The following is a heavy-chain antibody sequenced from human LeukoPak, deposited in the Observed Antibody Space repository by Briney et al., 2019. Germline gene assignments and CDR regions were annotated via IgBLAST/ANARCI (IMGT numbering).Heavy chain of an antibody. CDR1: GYSISSGYY. Sequence: KPSETLSLXCTVSGYSISSGYYWGWIRQPPGKGLEWIGSIYHSGSTYYNPSLKSRVTISVDTSKNQFSLKLSSVTAADTAVYYCARDLSVLLWFGEGNWFDPWGQGTLVTVSS. CDR3: ARDLSVLLWFGEGNWFDP. J-gene: IGHJ5*02. D-gene: IGHD3-10*01. CDR2: IYHSGST. V-gene: IGHV4-38-2*02.